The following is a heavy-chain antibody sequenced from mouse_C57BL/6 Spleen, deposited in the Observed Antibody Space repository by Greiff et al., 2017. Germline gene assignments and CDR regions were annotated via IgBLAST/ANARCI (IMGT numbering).Heavy chain of an antibody. CDR2: IWSDGST. D-gene: IGHD1-1*01. CDR1: GFSLTSYG. CDR3: ARSYGNRSWYFDV. J-gene: IGHJ1*03. V-gene: IGHV2-6*03. Sequence: VKLVESGPGLVAPSQSLSITCTVSGFSLTSYGVHWVRQPPGKGLEWLVVIWSDGSTTYNSALKSRLSISKDNSKSQVFLKMNSLQTDDTAIYYCARSYGNRSWYFDVWGTGTTVTVSS.